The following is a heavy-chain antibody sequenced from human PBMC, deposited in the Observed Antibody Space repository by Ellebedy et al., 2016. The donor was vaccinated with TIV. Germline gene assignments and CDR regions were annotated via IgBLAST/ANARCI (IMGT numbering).Heavy chain of an antibody. V-gene: IGHV3-30*02. CDR2: IWYDGSNK. Sequence: PGGSLRLSCAASGFTFSNYSMNWVRQAPGKGLEWVAVIWYDGSNKYYADSVKGRFTISRDNSKNTLYLQMNSLRVEDTAFYYCAKVQGPNNYGRYGLDVWGQGTTVNVSS. D-gene: IGHD5-18*01. J-gene: IGHJ6*02. CDR1: GFTFSNYS. CDR3: AKVQGPNNYGRYGLDV.